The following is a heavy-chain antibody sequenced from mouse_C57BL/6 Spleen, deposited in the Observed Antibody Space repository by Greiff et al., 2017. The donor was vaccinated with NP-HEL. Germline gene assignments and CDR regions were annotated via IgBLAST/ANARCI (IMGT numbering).Heavy chain of an antibody. J-gene: IGHJ2*01. Sequence: DVKLVESGGGLVKPGGSLKLSCAASGFTFSSYTMSWVRQTPEKRLEWVATISGGGGNTYYPDSVKGRFTISSDNAKNTLYLQMSSLRSEDTALYYGARHGNWGNVDYWGQGTTLTVSS. V-gene: IGHV5-9*01. CDR1: GFTFSSYT. D-gene: IGHD4-1*01. CDR3: ARHGNWGNVDY. CDR2: ISGGGGNT.